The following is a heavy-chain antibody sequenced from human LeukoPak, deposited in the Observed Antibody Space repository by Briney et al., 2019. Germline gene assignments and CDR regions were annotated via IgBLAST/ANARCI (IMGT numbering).Heavy chain of an antibody. CDR1: GGSISSGSYY. Sequence: KSSQTLSLTCTVSGGSISSGSYYWSWIRQPAGKGLEWIGRIYTSGSTNYNPSLKSRVTISVDTSKNQFSLKLSSVTAADTAVYYCARLGLSSGSLDYWGQGTLVTVSS. V-gene: IGHV4-61*02. CDR3: ARLGLSSGSLDY. J-gene: IGHJ4*02. D-gene: IGHD6-19*01. CDR2: IYTSGST.